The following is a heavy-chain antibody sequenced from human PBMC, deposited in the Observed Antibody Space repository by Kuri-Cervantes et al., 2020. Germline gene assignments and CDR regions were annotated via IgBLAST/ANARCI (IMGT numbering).Heavy chain of an antibody. Sequence: GGSLRLSCAASRFTFSSYWMSWVRQAPGKGLEWVANIKQDGSEKYYVDSVKGRFTISRDNAKNSLYLQMNSLRAEDTAVYYCARERSGYSYGHKFYYFDYWGQGTLVTVSS. V-gene: IGHV3-7*01. CDR2: IKQDGSEK. D-gene: IGHD5-18*01. J-gene: IGHJ4*02. CDR1: RFTFSSYW. CDR3: ARERSGYSYGHKFYYFDY.